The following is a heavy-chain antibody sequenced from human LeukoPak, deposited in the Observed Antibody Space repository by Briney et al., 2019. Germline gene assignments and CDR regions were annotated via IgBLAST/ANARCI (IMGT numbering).Heavy chain of an antibody. D-gene: IGHD3-3*01. CDR2: ISGSGGNT. CDR3: AKDRLGVGDNWFDP. J-gene: IGHJ5*02. CDR1: GFTLSSYA. V-gene: IGHV3-23*01. Sequence: GGSLRLSCAASGFTLSSYAMSWVRQAPGKGLEWVSAISGSGGNTYYADSVRGRFTVSRDNSKNTLYLQMNSLRAEDTAVYYCAKDRLGVGDNWFDPWGQGTLVTVSS.